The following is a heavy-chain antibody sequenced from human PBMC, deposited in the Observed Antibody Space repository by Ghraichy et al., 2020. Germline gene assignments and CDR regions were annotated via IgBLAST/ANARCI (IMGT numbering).Heavy chain of an antibody. CDR3: ATSLRFYYYYGMDV. V-gene: IGHV1-2*04. D-gene: IGHD2-2*01. J-gene: IGHJ6*02. Sequence: ASVKVSCKASGYTFTGYYIHWVRQAPGQGLEWMGWINPNSGGTNYAQKFQGWVTMTRDTSISTAYMELSRLRSDDTAVYYCATSLRFYYYYGMDVWGQGTTVTVSS. CDR2: INPNSGGT. CDR1: GYTFTGYY.